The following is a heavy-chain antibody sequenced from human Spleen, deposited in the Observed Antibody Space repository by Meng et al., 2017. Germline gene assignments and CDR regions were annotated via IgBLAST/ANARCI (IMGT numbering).Heavy chain of an antibody. V-gene: IGHV4-34*01. CDR1: GGTFSDYY. CDR2: INHSGGT. Sequence: QVQLQPWGAGLLKHSETLSLTCAVYGGTFSDYYWSWIRQPPGKGLEWIGEINHSGGTKYTPSLESRVTISIDTSKNQFSLKLSSVTAADTAIYYCARQGDTAMATFDYWGQGTLVTVSS. D-gene: IGHD5-18*01. CDR3: ARQGDTAMATFDY. J-gene: IGHJ4*02.